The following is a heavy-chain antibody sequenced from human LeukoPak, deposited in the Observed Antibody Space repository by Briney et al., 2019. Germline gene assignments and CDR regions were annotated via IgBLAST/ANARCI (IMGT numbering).Heavy chain of an antibody. V-gene: IGHV1-18*01. Sequence: GASVKVSCKAFGYTFDTSSISWVRQAPGQRLEWMGWISPKNGNTHYAQWVQGRVTMTTDTSRSTAYMELRSLRSDDTAVYYCTRVRNSNNWWGAFDIWGQGTMITVSS. J-gene: IGHJ3*02. CDR1: GYTFDTSS. CDR2: ISPKNGNT. CDR3: TRVRNSNNWWGAFDI. D-gene: IGHD1-1*01.